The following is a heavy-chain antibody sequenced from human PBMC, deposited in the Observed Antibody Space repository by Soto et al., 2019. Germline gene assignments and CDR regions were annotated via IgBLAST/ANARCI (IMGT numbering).Heavy chain of an antibody. CDR3: AVFRSSWFGDGRLDS. Sequence: PGESLKISCKGSGYTFSKYWIGWVRQTPGKGLEWMGMIYPGDSDARYSPSFEGQVTFSVDKSINTAYLQWNSLKASDTAMYYCAVFRSSWFGDGRLDSWGPGTLVTVSS. J-gene: IGHJ4*02. CDR1: GYTFSKYW. CDR2: IYPGDSDA. V-gene: IGHV5-51*01. D-gene: IGHD6-13*01.